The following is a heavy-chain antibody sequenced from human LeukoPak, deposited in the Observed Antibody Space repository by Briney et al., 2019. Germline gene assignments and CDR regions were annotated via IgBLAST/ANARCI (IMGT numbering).Heavy chain of an antibody. CDR3: ASDFGDL. Sequence: GGSLRLSCADSGFSFRGYWMKWVRQAPGQGLEWVASIKEDGREKFYVDSVKGRFTISRDDAKNSLYLQMDSLRVEDTAVYYCASDFGDLWGQGTLVTVSS. V-gene: IGHV3-7*01. CDR1: GFSFRGYW. CDR2: IKEDGREK. D-gene: IGHD3-10*01. J-gene: IGHJ4*02.